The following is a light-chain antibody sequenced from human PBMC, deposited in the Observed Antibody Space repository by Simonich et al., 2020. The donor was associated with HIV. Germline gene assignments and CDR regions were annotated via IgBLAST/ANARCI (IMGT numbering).Light chain of an antibody. V-gene: IGLV2-23*03. Sequence: QSALTQPASVSGSRGQSITISCTGSSSDVGSHNFVSWFQQHPGKAPKLMIYEGSRRTSGASNRFAGSKSGNMASLTISGLQAEDEADYYCCSYAGSSTFVFGGGTKLTVL. CDR3: CSYAGSSTFV. CDR1: SSDVGSHNF. J-gene: IGLJ2*01. CDR2: EGS.